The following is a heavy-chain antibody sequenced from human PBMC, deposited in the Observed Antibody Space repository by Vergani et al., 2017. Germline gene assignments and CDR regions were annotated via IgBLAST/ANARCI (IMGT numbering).Heavy chain of an antibody. CDR2: IYYSGST. D-gene: IGHD3-10*01. J-gene: IGHJ5*02. CDR1: GGSISSYY. Sequence: QVQLQESGPGLVKPSETLSLTCTVSGGSISSYYWSWIRQPPGKGLGWIGYIYYSGSTNYNPALKSRVTISVDTSKNQFSLKLSSVTAADTAVYYCARDGSYGSGKNWFDPWGQGTLVTVSS. V-gene: IGHV4-59*01. CDR3: ARDGSYGSGKNWFDP.